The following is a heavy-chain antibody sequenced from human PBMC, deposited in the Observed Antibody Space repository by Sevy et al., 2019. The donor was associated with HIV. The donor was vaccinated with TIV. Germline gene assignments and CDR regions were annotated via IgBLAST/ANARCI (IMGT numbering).Heavy chain of an antibody. CDR1: GYSFTSYW. J-gene: IGHJ4*02. Sequence: GESLKISCKGSGYSFTSYWIGWVRQMPGKGLEWMGIIYPGDSDTRYSRSFQGQVTISADKSISTAYLQWSSLKASDTAMYYCARLAVRFLEWRNYFDYWGQGTLVTVSS. CDR2: IYPGDSDT. CDR3: ARLAVRFLEWRNYFDY. D-gene: IGHD3-3*01. V-gene: IGHV5-51*01.